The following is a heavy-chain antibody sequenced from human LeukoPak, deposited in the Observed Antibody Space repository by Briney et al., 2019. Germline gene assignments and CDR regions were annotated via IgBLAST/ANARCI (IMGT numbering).Heavy chain of an antibody. CDR3: ANGSGSYYTFDY. Sequence: PSETLSLTCTVSGGSISSGDYYWSWIRQSPGKGLEWIGYIYYSGSTYYNPSLKSRVTISVDTSKNQFSLKLSSVTAADTAVYYCANGSGSYYTFDYWGQGTLVTVSS. CDR2: IYYSGST. V-gene: IGHV4-30-4*01. J-gene: IGHJ4*02. D-gene: IGHD3-10*01. CDR1: GGSISSGDYY.